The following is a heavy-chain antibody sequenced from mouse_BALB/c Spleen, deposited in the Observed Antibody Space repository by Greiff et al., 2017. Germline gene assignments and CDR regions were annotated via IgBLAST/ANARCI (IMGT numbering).Heavy chain of an antibody. CDR2: IYWDDDK. D-gene: IGHD2-3*01. J-gene: IGHJ3*01. V-gene: IGHV8-12*01. Sequence: VKLMESGPGILQPSQTLSLTCSFSGFSLSTSGMGVSWIRQPSGKGLEWLAHIYWDDDKRYNPSLKSRLTISKDTSRNQVFLKITSVDTADTATYYCARSFDGYYWFAYWGQGTLVTVSA. CDR3: ARSFDGYYWFAY. CDR1: GFSLSTSGMG.